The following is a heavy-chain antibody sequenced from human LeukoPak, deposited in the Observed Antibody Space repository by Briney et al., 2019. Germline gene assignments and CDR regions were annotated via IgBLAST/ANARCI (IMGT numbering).Heavy chain of an antibody. CDR1: RDSFTSSA. CDR3: ATDPGHTHRRGRPVYFDF. J-gene: IGHJ4*02. Sequence: ASLKPSCTASRDSFTSSAINSVRPAPQQGLEWMGGIIPAFGTANYAQNFKGRATVIADESTSTSYMELSSLRSEDTAVYYCATDPGHTHRRGRPVYFDFWGQGTLVTVSS. D-gene: IGHD3-10*01. CDR2: IIPAFGTA. V-gene: IGHV1-69*01.